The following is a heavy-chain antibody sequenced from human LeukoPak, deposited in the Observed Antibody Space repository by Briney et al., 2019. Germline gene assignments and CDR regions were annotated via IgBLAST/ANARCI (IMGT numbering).Heavy chain of an antibody. Sequence: WIRQPPGKGLEWVSAISGSGGSTYYADSVKGRFTISRDNSKNTLYLQMNSLRAEDTAVYYCAKVSGSGSYYDFYYWGQGTLVTVSS. V-gene: IGHV3-23*01. CDR3: AKVSGSGSYYDFYY. D-gene: IGHD3-10*01. CDR2: ISGSGGST. J-gene: IGHJ4*02.